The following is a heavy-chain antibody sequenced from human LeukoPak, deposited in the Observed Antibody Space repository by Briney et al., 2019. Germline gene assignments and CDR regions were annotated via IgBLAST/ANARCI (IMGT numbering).Heavy chain of an antibody. CDR3: AADSSGYLSFYYYYHMDV. CDR1: GFTLSSNY. V-gene: IGHV3-66*01. D-gene: IGHD3-22*01. J-gene: IGHJ6*03. CDR2: IYSGGGT. Sequence: GGSLRLSCAASGFTLSSNYMSWVRQAPGKGLEWVSVIYSGGGTYYADSVKGRFTISRDNSKNTLYLQMNSMRAEDTAVYYCAADSSGYLSFYYYYHMDVWGKGTTVTISS.